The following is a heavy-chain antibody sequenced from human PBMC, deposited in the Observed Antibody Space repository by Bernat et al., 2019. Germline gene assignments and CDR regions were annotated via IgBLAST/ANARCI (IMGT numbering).Heavy chain of an antibody. D-gene: IGHD5-24*01. CDR1: GFTFSSYG. CDR2: IWYDGSNK. CDR3: AREDGYNLSSFDY. J-gene: IGHJ4*02. Sequence: QVQLVESGGGVVQPGRSLRLSCAASGFTFSSYGMHWVRQAPGKGREWVTVIWYDGSNKYYADSVKGRFTISRDNSKNTLYLQMNSLRAEDTAVYYCAREDGYNLSSFDYWRQGTLVTVSS. V-gene: IGHV3-33*01.